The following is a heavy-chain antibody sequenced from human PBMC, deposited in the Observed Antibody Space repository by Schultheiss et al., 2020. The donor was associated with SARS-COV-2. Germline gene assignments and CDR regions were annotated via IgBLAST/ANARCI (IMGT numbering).Heavy chain of an antibody. CDR2: ISSSSSTI. V-gene: IGHV3-48*01. Sequence: GGSLRLSCAASGFTVSSNYMSWVRQAPGKGLEWVSYISSSSSTIYYADSVKGRFTISRDNSKNTLYLQMNSLRAEDTAVYYCAKDCRHDILTGYDYWGQGTLVTVSS. J-gene: IGHJ4*02. CDR3: AKDCRHDILTGYDY. CDR1: GFTVSSNY. D-gene: IGHD3-9*01.